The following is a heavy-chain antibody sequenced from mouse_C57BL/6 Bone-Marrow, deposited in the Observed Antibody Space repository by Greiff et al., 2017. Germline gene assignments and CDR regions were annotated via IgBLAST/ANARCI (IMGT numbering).Heavy chain of an antibody. Sequence: QVQLKESGAELVKPGASVKISCKASGYTFPAYYINWVKQSPGKGLEWIGKIGPGSGSTYYNEQFKGKATLTADKSSSTAYMQLTSLKSEDSAVDFGALGFAYWGQGTLVTGSA. CDR3: ALGFAY. CDR2: IGPGSGST. V-gene: IGHV1-77*01. J-gene: IGHJ3*01. CDR1: GYTFPAYY.